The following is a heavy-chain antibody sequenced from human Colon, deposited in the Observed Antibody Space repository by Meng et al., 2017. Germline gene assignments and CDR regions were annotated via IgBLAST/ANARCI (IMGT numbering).Heavy chain of an antibody. Sequence: EVQLVETGGTLVQTGGSLRLSCAVSGFSVSAHWMHWVRQVPGKGLVGIARMSIDETATTYADSVKGRFTISRDNGKNTLHLQMSSLTAEDSAVYYCARSGYNNGYDYWGQGTLVTVSS. J-gene: IGHJ4*02. CDR2: MSIDETAT. CDR1: GFSVSAHW. CDR3: ARSGYNNGYDY. V-gene: IGHV3-74*01. D-gene: IGHD3-22*01.